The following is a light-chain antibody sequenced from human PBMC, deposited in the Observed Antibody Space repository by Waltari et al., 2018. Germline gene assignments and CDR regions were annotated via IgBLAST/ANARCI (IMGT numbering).Light chain of an antibody. CDR3: HSRETFSTRL. V-gene: IGLV3-19*01. CDR1: SPRRYY. J-gene: IGLJ2*01. CDR2: GPD. Sequence: SSDLTQDPSLSVALGQTVRITCQGDSPRRYYASWYQKRPGQAPILVLYGPDNRPSGIPDRFSGSTSGNTASLTITGAQAEDEADYYCHSRETFSTRLFGGGTRLTV.